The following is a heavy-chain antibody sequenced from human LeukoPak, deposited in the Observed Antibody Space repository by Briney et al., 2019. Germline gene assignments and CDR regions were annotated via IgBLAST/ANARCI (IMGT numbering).Heavy chain of an antibody. V-gene: IGHV4-59*01. J-gene: IGHJ4*02. D-gene: IGHD1-1*01. Sequence: SETLSLTCTVSGYSISPYYWGWIRQPPGKGLEWIGYIYYSGDTTYNPSLTSRVTMSVDTSKNQFSLKLSSVTAADTAVYYCARDKQPGDYWGQGALVTVSS. CDR1: GYSISPYY. CDR3: ARDKQPGDY. CDR2: IYYSGDT.